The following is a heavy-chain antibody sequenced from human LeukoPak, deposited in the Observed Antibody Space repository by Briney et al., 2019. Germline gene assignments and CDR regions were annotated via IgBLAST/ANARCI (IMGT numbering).Heavy chain of an antibody. CDR3: ARVSSSWAEYFDY. CDR1: GFTFSSYG. V-gene: IGHV3-33*01. J-gene: IGHJ4*02. Sequence: GGSLRLSCAAPGFTFSSYGMHWVRQAPGKGLEWVAVIWYDGSNKYYADSVKGRFTISRDNSKNTLYLQMNSLRAEDTAVYYCARVSSSWAEYFDYWGQGTLVTVSS. CDR2: IWYDGSNK. D-gene: IGHD6-13*01.